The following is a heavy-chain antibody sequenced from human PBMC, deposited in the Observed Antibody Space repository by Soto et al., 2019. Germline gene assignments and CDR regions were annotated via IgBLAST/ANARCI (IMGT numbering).Heavy chain of an antibody. CDR2: IIPIFGTA. J-gene: IGHJ6*02. Sequence: QVQLVQSGAEVKKPGSSVKVSCKASGGTFSSYAISWVRQAPGQGLEWMGGIIPIFGTANYAQKFQGRVTITVDESASTAYIELSSLRYEDTAVYYCARKWIPDARRHYYYYYGMEVWGQGTTVTVS. V-gene: IGHV1-69*01. D-gene: IGHD2-2*01. CDR3: ARKWIPDARRHYYYYYGMEV. CDR1: GGTFSSYA.